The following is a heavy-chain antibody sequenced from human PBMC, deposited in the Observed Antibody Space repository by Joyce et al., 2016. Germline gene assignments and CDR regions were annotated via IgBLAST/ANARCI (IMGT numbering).Heavy chain of an antibody. CDR1: GFSFNDAW. J-gene: IGHJ4*02. CDR2: IETKGEGGRT. Sequence: DVHLVESGGGLVMPGGYLRLSCVASGFSFNDAWMNWVRQTPTKGLEWVGRIETKGEGGRTYYAAPVKGRFTISRDDSRERVFLQMNSLQSEDTGVYYCVTLDYNLLTGYSPSWGRGTLISVSS. CDR3: VTLDYNLLTGYSPS. D-gene: IGHD3-9*01. V-gene: IGHV3-15*04.